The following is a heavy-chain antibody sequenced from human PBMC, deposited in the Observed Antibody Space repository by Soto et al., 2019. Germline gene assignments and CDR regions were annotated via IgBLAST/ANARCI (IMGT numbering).Heavy chain of an antibody. Sequence: GGSLRLSCAASGFTFSSYAMSWVRQAPGKGLEWVSAISGSGGSTYYADSVKGRFTISRDNSKNTLYLQMNSLRAEDTAVYYCAKGGGGGSGSYYSSGELYYYYGMDVWGQGTTVTVSS. CDR2: ISGSGGST. CDR3: AKGGGGGSGSYYSSGELYYYYGMDV. D-gene: IGHD3-10*01. V-gene: IGHV3-23*01. CDR1: GFTFSSYA. J-gene: IGHJ6*02.